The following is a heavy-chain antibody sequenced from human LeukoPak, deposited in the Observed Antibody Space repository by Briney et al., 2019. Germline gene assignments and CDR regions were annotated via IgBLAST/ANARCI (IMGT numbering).Heavy chain of an antibody. CDR3: AREGVGYYYGSLGGFDP. V-gene: IGHV3-21*04. CDR1: GFTFSSCS. Sequence: GGSLRLSCAASGFTFSSCSMNWVRQAPGKGLEWVSSISSSSSYIYYADSVKGRFTISRDNSKNTLYMQMNGLGGEDTAVYYCAREGVGYYYGSLGGFDPWGQGTLVTVSS. D-gene: IGHD3-10*01. CDR2: ISSSSSYI. J-gene: IGHJ5*02.